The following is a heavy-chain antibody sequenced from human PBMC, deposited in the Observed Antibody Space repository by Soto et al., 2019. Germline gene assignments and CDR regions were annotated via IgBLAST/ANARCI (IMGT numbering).Heavy chain of an antibody. CDR1: GFTFSSYW. J-gene: IGHJ4*02. CDR2: INQDGSER. D-gene: IGHD3-22*01. CDR3: ARDNSGYYYRKGNF. Sequence: EVQLVESGGGLVQPGGSLRLSCAASGFTFSSYWMTWVRQAPGKGLEWVANINQDGSERYYVDSVKGRFTVSRDNAKNSLYLQMNSLRAEDTAVYYCARDNSGYYYRKGNFCGQGTLVTVSS. V-gene: IGHV3-7*03.